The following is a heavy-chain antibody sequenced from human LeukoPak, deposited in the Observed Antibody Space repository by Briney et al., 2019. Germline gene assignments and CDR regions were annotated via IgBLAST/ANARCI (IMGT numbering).Heavy chain of an antibody. J-gene: IGHJ4*02. CDR1: GGTFSSYA. D-gene: IGHD6-19*01. Sequence: ASVKVSCKASGGTFSSYAISWVRHWPGQALEWMGGIIPIFGTANYAQKFQGRVTITADESTSTAYMELSSLRSEDTAVYYCARGDRIAVAGTCNYWGQGTLVTVSS. V-gene: IGHV1-69*13. CDR3: ARGDRIAVAGTCNY. CDR2: IIPIFGTA.